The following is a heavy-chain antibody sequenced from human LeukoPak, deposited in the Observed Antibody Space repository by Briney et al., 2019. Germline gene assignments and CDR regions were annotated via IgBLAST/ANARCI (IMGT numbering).Heavy chain of an antibody. V-gene: IGHV3-23*01. D-gene: IGHD3-10*01. Sequence: PGGSLRLSCAASGFTFSSYAMSWVRQAPGKGLEWVSAISGSGGSTYYADSVKGRFTISRDNSKNTLYLQMNSLRAEDTVVYYCAKRPYGSGKWGQSYFDYWGQGTLVTVSS. J-gene: IGHJ4*02. CDR2: ISGSGGST. CDR1: GFTFSSYA. CDR3: AKRPYGSGKWGQSYFDY.